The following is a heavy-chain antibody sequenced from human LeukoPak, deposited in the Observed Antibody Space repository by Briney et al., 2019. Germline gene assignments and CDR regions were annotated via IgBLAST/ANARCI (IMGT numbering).Heavy chain of an antibody. CDR2: TYYRSKWYN. V-gene: IGHV6-1*01. CDR3: ARGREGHYMDV. CDR1: GDSVSSNTAA. Sequence: SQTLSLTCAISGDSVSSNTAASNWIRQSPSRGLEWLGRTYYRSKWYNDYAVSVKSRITINPDTSKNQFSLQLSSVTAADTAVYYCARGREGHYMDVWGKGTTVTVSS. J-gene: IGHJ6*03.